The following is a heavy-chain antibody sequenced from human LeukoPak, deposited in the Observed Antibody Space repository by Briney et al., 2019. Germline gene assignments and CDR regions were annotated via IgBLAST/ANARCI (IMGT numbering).Heavy chain of an antibody. Sequence: GGSLRLSCAASGFSFSSYWMTWVRQAPGKGLEWVANIKQDGSEKYYVDSVKGRFTISRDNAKSSLYLQMNSLRAEDTAVYYCSRETNDFWSGRRIDYWGQGALVTVSS. CDR3: SRETNDFWSGRRIDY. D-gene: IGHD3-3*01. CDR2: IKQDGSEK. V-gene: IGHV3-7*01. CDR1: GFSFSSYW. J-gene: IGHJ4*02.